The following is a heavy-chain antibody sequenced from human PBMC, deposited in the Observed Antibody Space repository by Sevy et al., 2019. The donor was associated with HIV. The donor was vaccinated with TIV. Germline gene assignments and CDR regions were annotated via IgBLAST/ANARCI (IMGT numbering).Heavy chain of an antibody. CDR2: IYHGGST. J-gene: IGHJ4*02. CDR1: GGSISSGGYS. V-gene: IGHV4-30-2*01. D-gene: IGHD3-3*01. CDR3: ARALYDFWSGYYQPTFDY. Sequence: SETLSLTCAVSGGSISSGGYSWSWIRQPPGKGLEWIGYIYHGGSTYYNPSLKSRVTISVDRSKNQFSLKLSSVTAADTAVYYSARALYDFWSGYYQPTFDYWGQGTLVTVSS.